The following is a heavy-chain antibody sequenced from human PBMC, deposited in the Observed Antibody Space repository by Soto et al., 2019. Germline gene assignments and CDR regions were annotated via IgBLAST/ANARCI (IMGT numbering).Heavy chain of an antibody. D-gene: IGHD3-10*01. V-gene: IGHV3-13*01. Sequence: GGSLRLSCAGSGFAFSTFDIHWVRQAPGKGLGWVSGIGTLSDTFYAASVQGRFTISRQNAKNSVYLQMNSLRAGDTAFYYCARGRSFSYDSTPPPMFDPWGQGTLVTVSS. CDR2: IGTLSDT. CDR3: ARGRSFSYDSTPPPMFDP. CDR1: GFAFSTFD. J-gene: IGHJ5*02.